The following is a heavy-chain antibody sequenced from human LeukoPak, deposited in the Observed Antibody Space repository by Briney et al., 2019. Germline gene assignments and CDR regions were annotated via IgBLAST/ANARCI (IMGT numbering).Heavy chain of an antibody. Sequence: ASVKVSCKASGYTFTSYGISWVRQAPGQGLEWMGWISAYNGNTNYAQKPQGRVTMTTDTSTSTAYMELRSLRSDDTAVYYCASMGLPNDAFDIWGQGTMVTVSS. CDR3: ASMGLPNDAFDI. D-gene: IGHD4/OR15-4a*01. J-gene: IGHJ3*02. CDR1: GYTFTSYG. CDR2: ISAYNGNT. V-gene: IGHV1-18*01.